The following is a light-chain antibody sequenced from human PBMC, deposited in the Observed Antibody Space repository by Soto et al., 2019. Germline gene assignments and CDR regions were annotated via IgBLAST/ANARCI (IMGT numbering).Light chain of an antibody. CDR1: SSDVGGYNY. CDR2: EVN. V-gene: IGLV2-14*01. J-gene: IGLJ1*01. Sequence: QSVLTQPASVSGSPGQSIAVSCTGTSSDVGGYNYVSWYQQHPGKAPKLLIFEVNNRPSGVSDRFSGSKSGSTASLTISGLQAEDEADYYCSSYSSSSTYVFGTGTKLTVL. CDR3: SSYSSSSTYV.